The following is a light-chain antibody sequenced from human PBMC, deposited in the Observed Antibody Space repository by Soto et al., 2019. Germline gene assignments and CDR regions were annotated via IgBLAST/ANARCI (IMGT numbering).Light chain of an antibody. CDR3: QHYDTYPTWT. Sequence: DIVLTQSPGTLSLSPGERATLSCRASQSVSSSYLGWYQQKPGQAPRLLIYGASSRATGIPDRCSGVGSAAAYTLNISRLEPEDFVADYYQHYDTYPTWTFGEGTKVDIK. CDR1: QSVSSSY. V-gene: IGKV3-20*01. J-gene: IGKJ1*01. CDR2: GAS.